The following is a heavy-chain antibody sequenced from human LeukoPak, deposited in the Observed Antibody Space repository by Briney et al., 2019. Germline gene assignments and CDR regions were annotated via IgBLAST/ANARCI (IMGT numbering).Heavy chain of an antibody. J-gene: IGHJ4*02. CDR1: GFTFSAYW. Sequence: VGSLRLSCAASGFTFSAYWMHWVRQAPGKGLVWLSRINTGGNDIAYADSVKGRFTISRDNAKNTLYLRMNSLTVEDTAVYFCARSLVVGGTRPNDYWGQGTLVTVAS. V-gene: IGHV3-74*01. CDR3: ARSLVVGGTRPNDY. CDR2: INTGGNDI. D-gene: IGHD2-15*01.